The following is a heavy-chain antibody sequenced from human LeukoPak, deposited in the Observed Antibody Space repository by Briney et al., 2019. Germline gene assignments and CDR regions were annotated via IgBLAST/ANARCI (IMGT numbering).Heavy chain of an antibody. D-gene: IGHD6-13*01. CDR3: AKDSSYSSSWYFY. CDR1: GFTFDDYA. Sequence: PGRSLRLFCAASGFTFDDYAVQWVRHAPGKGLEWVSGISWNSGGIGYADSVRGRFTISRDTAKNSLYLQMNTLRAEDTALYYCAKDSSYSSSWYFYWGQGTLVTVSS. J-gene: IGHJ4*02. CDR2: ISWNSGGI. V-gene: IGHV3-9*01.